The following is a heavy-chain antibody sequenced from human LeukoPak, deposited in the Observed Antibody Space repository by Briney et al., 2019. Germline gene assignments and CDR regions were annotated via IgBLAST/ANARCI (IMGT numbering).Heavy chain of an antibody. V-gene: IGHV3-23*01. J-gene: IGHJ4*02. D-gene: IGHD2-2*01. Sequence: PGGSLRLSCAASGFTFSSYAMSWVRQALGKGLEWVSAISGSGGSTYYADSVKGRFTISRDNSKNTLYLQMNSLRAEDTAVYYCAKRSGSSTYYFDYWGQGTLVTVSS. CDR1: GFTFSSYA. CDR2: ISGSGGST. CDR3: AKRSGSSTYYFDY.